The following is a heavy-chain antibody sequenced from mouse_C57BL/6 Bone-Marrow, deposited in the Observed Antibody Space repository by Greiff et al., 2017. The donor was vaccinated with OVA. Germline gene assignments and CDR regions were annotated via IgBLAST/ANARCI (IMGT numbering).Heavy chain of an antibody. D-gene: IGHD1-1*01. CDR2: INPNYGTT. CDR3: ARNYGSSYDYAMDY. Sequence: EVKLQQSGPELVKPGASVKISCKASGYSFTDYNMNWVKQSNGKSLEWIGVINPNYGTTSYNQKFKGKATLTVDQSSSTAYMQLNSLTSEDSAVYYCARNYGSSYDYAMDYWGQGTSVTVSP. CDR1: GYSFTDYN. J-gene: IGHJ4*01. V-gene: IGHV1-39*01.